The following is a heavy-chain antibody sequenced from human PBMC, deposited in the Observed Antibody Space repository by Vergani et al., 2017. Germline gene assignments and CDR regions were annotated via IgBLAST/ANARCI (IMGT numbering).Heavy chain of an antibody. V-gene: IGHV3-66*02. Sequence: DVQLVESGGGLVQPGGSLKLSCAASGVIVSDNYMTWVCQAPGKGLEWVSIMYTGGTTDYADSVKGRFTVSRDTSKNFLYLQMNNLRAEDTAVYYCTIGVMDFYDSSGHQARDYWGQGTLVTVSS. CDR3: TIGVMDFYDSSGHQARDY. D-gene: IGHD3-22*01. J-gene: IGHJ4*02. CDR1: GVIVSDNY. CDR2: MYTGGTT.